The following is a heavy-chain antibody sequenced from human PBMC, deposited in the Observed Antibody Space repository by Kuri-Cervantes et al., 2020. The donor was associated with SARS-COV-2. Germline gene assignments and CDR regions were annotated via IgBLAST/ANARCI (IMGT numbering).Heavy chain of an antibody. CDR3: ARGYGDYTLDGYYYYMDV. CDR2: SNAGNGNT. D-gene: IGHD4-17*01. V-gene: IGHV1-3*01. CDR1: GYTFTSYA. Sequence: ASVKVSCKASGYTFTSYAMHWVRQAPGQRLEWMGWSNAGNGNTKYSQKFQGRVTITADESTSTAYMELSSLRSEDTAVFYCARGYGDYTLDGYYYYMDVWGKGTTVTVSS. J-gene: IGHJ6*03.